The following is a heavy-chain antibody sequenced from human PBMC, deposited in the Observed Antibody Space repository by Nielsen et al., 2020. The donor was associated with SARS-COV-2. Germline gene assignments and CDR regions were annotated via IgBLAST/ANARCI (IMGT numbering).Heavy chain of an antibody. J-gene: IGHJ5*02. Sequence: SETLSLTCAVSGGSISSSNWWSWVRQPPGTGLEWIGEIYHSGSTNYNPSLKSRVTISVDKSKNQFSLKLSSVTAADTAVYYCASDSSSWPYNWFDPWGQGTLVTVSS. D-gene: IGHD6-13*01. V-gene: IGHV4-4*02. CDR3: ASDSSSWPYNWFDP. CDR1: GGSISSSNW. CDR2: IYHSGST.